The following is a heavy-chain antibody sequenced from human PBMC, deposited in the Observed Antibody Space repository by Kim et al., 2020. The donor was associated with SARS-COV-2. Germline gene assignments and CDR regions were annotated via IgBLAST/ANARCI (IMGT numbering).Heavy chain of an antibody. CDR3: ARVSGDYGLDY. D-gene: IGHD4-17*01. CDR2: INHSGST. CDR1: GGSFSGYY. Sequence: SETLSLTCAVYGGSFSGYYWSWIRQPPGKGLEWIGEINHSGSTNYNPSLKSRVTISVDTSKNQFSLKLSSVTAADTAVYYCARVSGDYGLDYWGQGTLVTVSS. J-gene: IGHJ4*02. V-gene: IGHV4-34*01.